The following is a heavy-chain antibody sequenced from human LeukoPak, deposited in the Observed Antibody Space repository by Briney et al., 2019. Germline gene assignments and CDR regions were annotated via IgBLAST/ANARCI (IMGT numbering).Heavy chain of an antibody. CDR3: ARLEGYVSCGYYLDY. CDR2: IYYSGST. Sequence: SETLSLTCTVSGGSISSYYWSWIRQPPGKGLEWIGYIYYSGSTNYNPSLKSRVTISVDTSKTQFSLKLRSVTAADTAVYYCARLEGYVSCGYYLDYWGQGTLVTVSS. J-gene: IGHJ4*02. V-gene: IGHV4-59*08. CDR1: GGSISSYY. D-gene: IGHD3-22*01.